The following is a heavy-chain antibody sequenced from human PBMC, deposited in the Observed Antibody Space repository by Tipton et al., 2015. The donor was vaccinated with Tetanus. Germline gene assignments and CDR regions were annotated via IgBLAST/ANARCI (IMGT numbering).Heavy chain of an antibody. CDR2: ISHSGSS. CDR3: ARGGRDAYNNPLGAFDV. Sequence: TLSLTCTVSGGSFSLYYWNWVRQSPGKGLEWIGEISHSGSSSYSPSLKSRVTISVDTSKNQFSRRLRSVAAADTAVYYCARGGRDAYNNPLGAFDVWGRGTTVTVSS. J-gene: IGHJ3*01. CDR1: GGSFSLYY. V-gene: IGHV4-34*01. D-gene: IGHD5-24*01.